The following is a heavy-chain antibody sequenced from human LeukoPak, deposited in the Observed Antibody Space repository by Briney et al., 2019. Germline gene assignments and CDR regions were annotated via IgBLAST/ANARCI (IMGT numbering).Heavy chain of an antibody. Sequence: GGSLRLSCAASGLSFSSCWMSWVRRAPGKGLEWVANIKQDGSEKYYVDSVKGRFTISRDNAKSPLYLQMNSLRAEDTAVYYCARDLRFYDYWGQGTLVTVSS. CDR3: ARDLRFYDY. D-gene: IGHD3-3*01. CDR1: GLSFSSCW. CDR2: IKQDGSEK. V-gene: IGHV3-7*01. J-gene: IGHJ4*02.